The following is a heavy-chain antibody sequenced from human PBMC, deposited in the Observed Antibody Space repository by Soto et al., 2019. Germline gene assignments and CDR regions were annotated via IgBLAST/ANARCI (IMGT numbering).Heavy chain of an antibody. Sequence: PGGSLRLSCAASGFTFSSYGMHWVRQAPGKGLEWVAVIWYDGSNKYYADSVKGRFTISRDNSKNTLYLQMNSLRAEDTAVYYCARGGYSYGFTGDYYYYGMDVWGQGTTVTVSS. CDR3: ARGGYSYGFTGDYYYYGMDV. CDR2: IWYDGSNK. V-gene: IGHV3-33*01. CDR1: GFTFSSYG. D-gene: IGHD5-18*01. J-gene: IGHJ6*02.